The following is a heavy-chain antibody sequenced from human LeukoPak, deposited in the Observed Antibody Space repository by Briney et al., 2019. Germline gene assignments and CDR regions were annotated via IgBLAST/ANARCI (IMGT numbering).Heavy chain of an antibody. CDR3: ARAYCSGGSCRFYTSYGMDV. CDR2: ISYDGSNK. CDR1: GFTFSSYA. J-gene: IGHJ6*02. D-gene: IGHD2-15*01. Sequence: GGSLRLSCAASGFTFSSYAMHWVRQAPGKGLEWVAVISYDGSNKYYADSVKGRFTISRDNSKNTLYLQMNSLRAEDTAVYYCARAYCSGGSCRFYTSYGMDVWGQGTTVTVSS. V-gene: IGHV3-30-3*01.